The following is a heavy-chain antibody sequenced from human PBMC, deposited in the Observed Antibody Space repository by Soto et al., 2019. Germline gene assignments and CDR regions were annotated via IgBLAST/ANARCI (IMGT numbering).Heavy chain of an antibody. D-gene: IGHD1-26*01. CDR3: VKGQKWELPLES. CDR2: ISDRGIYT. Sequence: GGSLRLSCAASGFTFSSYAMSWVRQAPGMGLEWVSAISDRGIYTYYADSVKGRFTISRDNSKHTLNLQMNSLRAEDTAIYYCVKGQKWELPLESWGQGXLVTVYS. J-gene: IGHJ4*02. CDR1: GFTFSSYA. V-gene: IGHV3-23*01.